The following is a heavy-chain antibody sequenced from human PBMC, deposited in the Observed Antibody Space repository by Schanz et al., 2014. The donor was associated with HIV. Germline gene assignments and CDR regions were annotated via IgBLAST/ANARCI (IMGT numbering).Heavy chain of an antibody. CDR3: ARAGVTDLFDH. Sequence: VQLVESGGGLVQPGRSLRLSCAASGFTFSSSGMHGARQDQGKGQEGVAAMWYDERKQGYADSVKGRFTISRDKAKNSLYLQMNSLRDEDTAVYYCARAGVTDLFDHWG. J-gene: IGHJ4*01. CDR2: MWYDERKQ. V-gene: IGHV3-33*08. D-gene: IGHD2-21*02. CDR1: GFTFSSSG.